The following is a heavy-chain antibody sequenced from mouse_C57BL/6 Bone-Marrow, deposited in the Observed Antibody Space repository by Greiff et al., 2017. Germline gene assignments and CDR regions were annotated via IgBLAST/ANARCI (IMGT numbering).Heavy chain of an antibody. V-gene: IGHV1-82*01. CDR1: GYAFSSSW. CDR2: IYPGDGDT. D-gene: IGHD2-10*02. CDR3: AMYGNYEDAMDY. Sequence: QVQLKQSGPELVKPGASVKISCKASGYAFSSSWMNWVKQRPGKGLEWIGRIYPGDGDTNYNGKFKGKATLTADKSSSTAYMQLSSLTSEDSAVCFCAMYGNYEDAMDYWGQGTSVTVSS. J-gene: IGHJ4*01.